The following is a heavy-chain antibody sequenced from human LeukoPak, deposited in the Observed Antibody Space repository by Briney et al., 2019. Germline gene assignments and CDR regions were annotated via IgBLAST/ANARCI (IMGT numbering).Heavy chain of an antibody. D-gene: IGHD2-21*02. Sequence: GGSLRLSCAASGFTFSSYTMNWVRQAPGKGLEWVSSTAGSSGYISYADSVKGRFTISRDNAKKSLYLQMNSLAAEDTAVYYCARDRGAYCGGDCYLGFDYWGRGTLVTVSS. CDR1: GFTFSSYT. V-gene: IGHV3-21*01. CDR3: ARDRGAYCGGDCYLGFDY. CDR2: TAGSSGYI. J-gene: IGHJ4*01.